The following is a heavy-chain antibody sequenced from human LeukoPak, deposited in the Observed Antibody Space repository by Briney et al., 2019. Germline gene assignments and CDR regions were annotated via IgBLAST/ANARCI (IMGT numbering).Heavy chain of an antibody. CDR1: GFTFSSYG. D-gene: IGHD3-10*01. V-gene: IGHV3-30*18. CDR3: AKELWEFDP. CDR2: ISYDGSNK. J-gene: IGHJ5*02. Sequence: GGSLRLSCEASGFTFSSYGMHWVRQAPGKGLEWVAVISYDGSNKYYADSVKGRFTISRDNSKNTLYLQMNSLRAEDTAVYYCAKELWEFDPWGQGTLVTVSS.